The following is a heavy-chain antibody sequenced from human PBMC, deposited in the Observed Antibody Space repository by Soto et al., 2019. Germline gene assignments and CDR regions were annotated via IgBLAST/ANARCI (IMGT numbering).Heavy chain of an antibody. J-gene: IGHJ4*02. CDR1: AFDFSSYS. CDR2: ISGGGDST. CDR3: APDRGVLRLLECLYGFDF. Sequence: SLTLSCTACAFDFSSYSRRVGGQFPGGGLEWVSTISGGGDSTYYTDSVKGRFTIYRDNSKNTLYLQMNDLRAAETAVYYRAPDRGVLRLLECLYGFDFCGQRPVVTVS. D-gene: IGHD3-3*01. V-gene: IGHV3-23*01.